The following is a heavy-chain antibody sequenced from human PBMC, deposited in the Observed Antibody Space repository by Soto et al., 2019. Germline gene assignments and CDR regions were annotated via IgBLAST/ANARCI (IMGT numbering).Heavy chain of an antibody. D-gene: IGHD6-19*01. J-gene: IGHJ4*02. Sequence: QVQLQQRGAGLLKASETLSLTCGDSGGTFSGYFWNWIRQAPGRGLEWIGEIRRSGSRNYNPAFQRPMITSVGSSRNPVSLKLSSVTAAGSATYFCSRGPAYDRPTTVAEPIASWGQGTLVTV. CDR3: SRGPAYDRPTTVAEPIAS. CDR1: GGTFSGYF. CDR2: IRRSGSR. V-gene: IGHV4-34*02.